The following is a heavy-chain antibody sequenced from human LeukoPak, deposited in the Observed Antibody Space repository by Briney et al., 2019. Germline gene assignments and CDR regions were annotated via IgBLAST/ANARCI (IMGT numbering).Heavy chain of an antibody. CDR2: IYQSGST. V-gene: IGHV4-30-2*01. CDR3: ARDPYCGGDCPYYFDY. J-gene: IGHJ4*02. Sequence: PSETLSLTCTVSGGSISSGGYYWSWIRQPPGQGLEWIGYIYQSGSTYHNPSLKSRVTISVDKSKNQFSLKLSSVTAADTAVYYCARDPYCGGDCPYYFDYWGQGTLVTVSS. CDR1: GGSISSGGYY. D-gene: IGHD2-21*02.